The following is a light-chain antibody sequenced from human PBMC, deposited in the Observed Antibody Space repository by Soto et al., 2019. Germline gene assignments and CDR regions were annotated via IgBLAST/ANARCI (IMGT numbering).Light chain of an antibody. Sequence: SSELTQSPSVSVAPEKTATITCGGNNIGNKRVHWYRQKPGQAPVLRISYDSDRPSGIPERFSGSNSGNTATLTISRVEAGDEADYYCQVWDIMTDNYVFGSGTKVTVL. V-gene: IGLV3-21*04. CDR2: YDS. J-gene: IGLJ1*01. CDR1: NIGNKR. CDR3: QVWDIMTDNYV.